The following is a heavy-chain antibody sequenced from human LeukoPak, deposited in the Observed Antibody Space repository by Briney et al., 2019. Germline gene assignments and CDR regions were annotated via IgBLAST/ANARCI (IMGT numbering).Heavy chain of an antibody. D-gene: IGHD2-2*01. CDR3: ARDVVPGALGGPNYHYCYMDV. CDR1: GFSFSNYA. J-gene: IGHJ6*03. V-gene: IGHV3-23*01. CDR2: ISGSGDTT. Sequence: GGSLRLSCAASGFSFSNYAISWVRQAPGNGLEWVSGISGSGDTTYYADSVKGRFSISRDNSKNTLYLQMNSLRAGDTAVYYCARDVVPGALGGPNYHYCYMDVWGKGTTVTVSS.